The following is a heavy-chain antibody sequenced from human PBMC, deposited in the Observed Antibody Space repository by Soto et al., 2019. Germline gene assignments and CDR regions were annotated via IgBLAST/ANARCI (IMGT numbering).Heavy chain of an antibody. Sequence: NPSETLSLTCSVSGGSINNDDFYWSWLRQTPGKGLQWIGYVYYSGSSDCIPSLKSRLSMSIDKSKNQFTLKLSSVTAADTAIYYCARMSYYYDKWYFDLWGRGTLVTVSS. CDR3: ARMSYYYDKWYFDL. V-gene: IGHV4-30-4*01. CDR2: VYYSGSS. CDR1: GGSINNDDFY. J-gene: IGHJ2*01. D-gene: IGHD3-22*01.